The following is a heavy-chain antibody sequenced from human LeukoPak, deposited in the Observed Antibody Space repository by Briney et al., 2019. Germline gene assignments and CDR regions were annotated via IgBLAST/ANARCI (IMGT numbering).Heavy chain of an antibody. J-gene: IGHJ4*02. Sequence: ASVKVSCKASGYTFTSYTMNWVRQAPGQGLEWMGWINTNTGNPTYAQGFTGRFVFSLDTSVSTAYLQISSLKAEDTAVYYCAMIVGAPPTGPVRFDYWGQGTLVTVSS. CDR3: AMIVGAPPTGPVRFDY. CDR1: GYTFTSYT. D-gene: IGHD1-26*01. CDR2: INTNTGNP. V-gene: IGHV7-4-1*02.